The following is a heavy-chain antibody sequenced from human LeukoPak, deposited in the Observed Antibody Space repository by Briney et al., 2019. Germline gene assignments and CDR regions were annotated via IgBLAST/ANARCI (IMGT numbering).Heavy chain of an antibody. D-gene: IGHD1-26*01. CDR2: IYNGVNT. CDR3: AGSRAFNSGAFDP. CDR1: GASVSSASY. J-gene: IGHJ5*02. Sequence: SETLSLTCTVSGASVSSASYWTWIRQPPGKGVEWIAHIYNGVNTNYNPSLKSRVTISVDTSKNQFSLRLNSVTAADTAVYYCAGSRAFNSGAFDPWGQGSLVTVSS. V-gene: IGHV4-61*01.